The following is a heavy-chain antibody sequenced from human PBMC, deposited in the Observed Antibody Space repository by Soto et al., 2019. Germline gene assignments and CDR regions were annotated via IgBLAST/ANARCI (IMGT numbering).Heavy chain of an antibody. D-gene: IGHD1-7*01. CDR2: ISSNGGRT. Sequence: VGSLRLSCAASGFTFSVYAMSWVRQAPGKGLEWVSAISSNGGRTFYADSLRGRFTISRDNSKSALYLQMNNLRAEDTAIYYCAKYSELPYEAYLQQWGQGTLVTVLL. J-gene: IGHJ1*01. CDR1: GFTFSVYA. CDR3: AKYSELPYEAYLQQ. V-gene: IGHV3-23*01.